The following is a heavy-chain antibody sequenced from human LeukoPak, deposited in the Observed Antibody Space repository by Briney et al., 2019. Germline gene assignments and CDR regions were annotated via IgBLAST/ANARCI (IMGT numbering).Heavy chain of an antibody. CDR1: GFTFSSYA. J-gene: IGHJ4*02. V-gene: IGHV3-23*01. D-gene: IGHD6-13*01. CDR2: ISGSGGST. CDR3: AKDIAAAGTSY. Sequence: GGSLRLSCAASGFTFSSYAMSWVRQAPGKGLEWVSAISGSGGSTYYADSVKGRFTISGDNSKNTLYLQMNSLRAEDTAVYYCAKDIAAAGTSYWGQGTLVTVSS.